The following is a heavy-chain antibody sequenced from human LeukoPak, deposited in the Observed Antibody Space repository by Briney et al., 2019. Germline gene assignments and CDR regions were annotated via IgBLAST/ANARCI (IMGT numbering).Heavy chain of an antibody. V-gene: IGHV4-39*07. CDR1: GGSISSSSYY. D-gene: IGHD1-26*01. Sequence: SETLSLTCTVSGGSISSSSYYWGWIRQPPGKGLEWIGSIYYSGSTYYNPSLKSRVTISVDTSKNQFSLKLSSVTAADTAVYYCARVASGWELQGAFDIWGQGTMVTVSS. CDR2: IYYSGST. CDR3: ARVASGWELQGAFDI. J-gene: IGHJ3*02.